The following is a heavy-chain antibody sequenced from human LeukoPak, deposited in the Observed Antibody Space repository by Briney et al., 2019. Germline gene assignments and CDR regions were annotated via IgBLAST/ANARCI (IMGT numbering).Heavy chain of an antibody. CDR2: INHSGST. V-gene: IGHV4-34*01. CDR1: GVSFSGYY. D-gene: IGHD2-15*01. CDR3: ARRNCSGGSCYSGAGAY. J-gene: IGHJ4*02. Sequence: PSETLSLTCAIYGVSFSGYYWSWIRQPPGKGLEWIGEINHSGSTNYNPSLKSRVTISVDTSKNQFSLKLSSVTAADTAVYYCARRNCSGGSCYSGAGAYWGQGTLVTVSS.